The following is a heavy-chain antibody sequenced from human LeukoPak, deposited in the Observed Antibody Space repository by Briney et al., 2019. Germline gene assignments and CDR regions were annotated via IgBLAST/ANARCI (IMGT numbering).Heavy chain of an antibody. CDR2: IYYSGST. J-gene: IGHJ4*02. CDR3: ASTTYYYDSSGLHY. Sequence: SETLSLTCTVSGGSISSYYWSWIGQPPGKGLEWIGYIYYSGSTNYNPSLKSRVTISVDTSKNQFSLKLSSVTAADTAVYYCASTTYYYDSSGLHYWGQGTLVTVSS. D-gene: IGHD3-22*01. V-gene: IGHV4-59*08. CDR1: GGSISSYY.